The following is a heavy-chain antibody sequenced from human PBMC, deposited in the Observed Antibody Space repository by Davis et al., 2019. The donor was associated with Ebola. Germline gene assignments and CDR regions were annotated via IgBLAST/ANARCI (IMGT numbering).Heavy chain of an antibody. J-gene: IGHJ6*02. CDR2: IKQDGSEK. CDR1: GSTFSSYW. Sequence: GGSLRLSCAASGSTFSSYWMTWVRQATGKGLAWVANIKQDGSEKYYVDSVKGRFTISRDNAKNSLYLQMNSLRAEDTAVYYCARGRGYCSSTSCFIMDVWGQGTTVTVSS. V-gene: IGHV3-7*03. CDR3: ARGRGYCSSTSCFIMDV. D-gene: IGHD2-2*01.